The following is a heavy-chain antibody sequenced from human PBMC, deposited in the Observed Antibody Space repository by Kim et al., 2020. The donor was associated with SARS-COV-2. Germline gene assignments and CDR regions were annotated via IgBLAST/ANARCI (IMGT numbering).Heavy chain of an antibody. D-gene: IGHD1-26*01. CDR3: ARRGSYWNFDF. J-gene: IGHJ4*02. V-gene: IGHV4-59*08. CDR2: T. Sequence: THYNPSLKARVTISVDASKNQCSRKLNSVTAADTAVYYCARRGSYWNFDFWGQGTLVTVSS.